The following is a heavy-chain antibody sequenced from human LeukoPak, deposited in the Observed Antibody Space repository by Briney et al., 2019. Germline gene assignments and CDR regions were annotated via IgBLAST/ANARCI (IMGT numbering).Heavy chain of an antibody. Sequence: PGGSLRLSCAASGFTFSRYEMNWVRQAPGEGLEWVSYISSNGNTINYADSVKGRFTISRDNSKSTLYLQMNSLTAGDTAVYYCARGSYSGTYFFDYWGQGTLVTVSS. CDR1: GFTFSRYE. V-gene: IGHV3-48*03. CDR3: ARGSYSGTYFFDY. CDR2: ISSNGNTI. D-gene: IGHD1-26*01. J-gene: IGHJ4*02.